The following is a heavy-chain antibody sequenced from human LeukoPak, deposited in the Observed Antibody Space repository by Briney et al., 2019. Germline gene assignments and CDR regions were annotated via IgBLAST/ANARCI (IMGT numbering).Heavy chain of an antibody. D-gene: IGHD6-6*01. CDR2: INHSGST. Sequence: PSETLSLTCAVYGASFSGYYWSWIRQPPGKWLEWIGEINHSGSTNYNPSLKSRVTMSVDTSKNQFSLKLSSVTAADTAVYYCARGSRSPLWVDWGQGTLVTVSS. V-gene: IGHV4-34*01. J-gene: IGHJ4*02. CDR1: GASFSGYY. CDR3: ARGSRSPLWVD.